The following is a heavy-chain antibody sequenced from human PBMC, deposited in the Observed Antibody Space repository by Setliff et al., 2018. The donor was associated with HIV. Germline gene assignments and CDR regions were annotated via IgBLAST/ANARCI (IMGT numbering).Heavy chain of an antibody. D-gene: IGHD4-4*01. J-gene: IGHJ3*02. Sequence: ASVKVSCKASGYTFTNFYMHWVRQAPGQGLEWMGIINPGGGNTRYAQRFQGRVSMTRDTSTSTVYMELSSLRAEDTAVYYCARPITTRLLAGAFDIWGRGTMVTVSS. CDR2: INPGGGNT. CDR1: GYTFTNFY. CDR3: ARPITTRLLAGAFDI. V-gene: IGHV1-46*01.